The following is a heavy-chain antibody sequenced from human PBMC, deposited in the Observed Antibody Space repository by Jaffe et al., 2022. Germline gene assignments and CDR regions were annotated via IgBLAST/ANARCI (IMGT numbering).Heavy chain of an antibody. CDR3: ARDHFFWSGYYQDYYYYYMDV. J-gene: IGHJ6*03. D-gene: IGHD3-3*01. CDR2: ISSSSSYI. CDR1: GFTFSSYS. V-gene: IGHV3-21*01. Sequence: EVQLVESGGGLVKPGGSLRLSCAASGFTFSSYSMNWVRQAPGKGLEWVSSISSSSSYIYYADSVKGRFTISRDNAKNSLYLQMNSLRAEDTAVYYCARDHFFWSGYYQDYYYYYMDVWGKGTTVTVSS.